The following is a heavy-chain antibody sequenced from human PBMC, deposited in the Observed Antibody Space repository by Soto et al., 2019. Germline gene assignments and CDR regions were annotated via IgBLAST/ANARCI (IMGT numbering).Heavy chain of an antibody. CDR2: VSAYNRNT. V-gene: IGHV1-18*01. CDR1: GYTFTNYG. Sequence: QVQLVQSGVEVKKPGASVKVSCQASGYTFTNYGITWLRQAPGQGLEWMGWVSAYNRNTNYAQRFQDRVTMTTDTSTRTAYMELRNHNSDDAAIYFCARERQYEPLHYCGQGTLVTVSS. J-gene: IGHJ4*02. CDR3: ARERQYEPLHY. D-gene: IGHD2-2*01.